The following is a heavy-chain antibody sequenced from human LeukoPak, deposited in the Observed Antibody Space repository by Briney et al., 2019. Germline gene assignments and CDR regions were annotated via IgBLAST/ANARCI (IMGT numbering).Heavy chain of an antibody. CDR1: GGTFSSYA. J-gene: IGHJ5*02. Sequence: GASVKVSCKASGGTFSSYAISWVQQAPGQGLEWMGRIIPIFGTANYAQKFQGRVTITTDESTSTAYMELSSLRSEDTAVYYCARDPPLGYGDYALRFDPWGQGTLVTVSS. D-gene: IGHD4-17*01. CDR2: IIPIFGTA. V-gene: IGHV1-69*05. CDR3: ARDPPLGYGDYALRFDP.